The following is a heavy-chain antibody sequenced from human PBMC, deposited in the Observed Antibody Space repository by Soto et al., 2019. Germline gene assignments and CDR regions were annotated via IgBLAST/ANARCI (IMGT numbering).Heavy chain of an antibody. V-gene: IGHV1-8*01. CDR1: GYTFTSYD. J-gene: IGHJ3*01. D-gene: IGHD4-17*01. Sequence: ASVKVSCKASGYTFTSYDIYWVRQATGQGLEWMGWMNPNSGNTGYAQKFQGRVTMTRNTSISTAYMELSSLRSEDTAVYYCARGFRTHYGGYCWGQGTMVTVSS. CDR3: ARGFRTHYGGYC. CDR2: MNPNSGNT.